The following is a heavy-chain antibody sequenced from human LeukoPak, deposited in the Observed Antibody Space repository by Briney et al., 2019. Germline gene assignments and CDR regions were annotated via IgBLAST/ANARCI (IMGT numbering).Heavy chain of an antibody. CDR2: ISAYNGNT. CDR3: ARDPGRGDILTGYSDY. CDR1: GYTFTSYG. V-gene: IGHV1-18*01. J-gene: IGHJ4*02. D-gene: IGHD3-9*01. Sequence: ASVKVSCKASGYTFTSYGISWVRQAPGQGLEWMGWISAYNGNTNYAQKLQGRVTITTDTSTSTAYMELRSMRSDDTAVYYCARDPGRGDILTGYSDYWGQGTLVTVSS.